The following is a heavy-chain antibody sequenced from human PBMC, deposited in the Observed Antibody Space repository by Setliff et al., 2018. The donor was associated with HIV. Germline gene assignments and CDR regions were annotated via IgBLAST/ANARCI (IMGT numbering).Heavy chain of an antibody. CDR1: GYTFIGDY. J-gene: IGHJ3*02. V-gene: IGHV1-2*02. CDR3: ERGGLATGAFDI. Sequence: ASVKFSCKASGYTFIGDYMHWVRQAPGQGLEWMGWINQNSGGTNFAQKFQGRVTMTRDTSISTAYMELSRLRSDDTAVDYCERGGLATGAFDIWGQGTMVTVSS. D-gene: IGHD5-12*01. CDR2: INQNSGGT.